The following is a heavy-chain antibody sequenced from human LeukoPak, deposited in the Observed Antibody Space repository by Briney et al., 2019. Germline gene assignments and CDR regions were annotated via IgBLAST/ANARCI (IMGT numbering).Heavy chain of an antibody. CDR1: GFTFSCYS. V-gene: IGHV3-21*01. D-gene: IGHD6-19*01. J-gene: IGHJ6*02. Sequence: GGSLRLSCAASGFTFSCYSMNWVRQAPGKGLEWVSSISSSSSYIYYADSVKGRFTISRDNAKNSLYLQMNSLRAEDTAVYYCARMGSSAGGMDVWGQGTTVTVSS. CDR3: ARMGSSAGGMDV. CDR2: ISSSSSYI.